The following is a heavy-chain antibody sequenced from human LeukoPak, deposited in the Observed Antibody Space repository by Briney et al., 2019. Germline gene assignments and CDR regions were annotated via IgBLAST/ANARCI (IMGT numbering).Heavy chain of an antibody. V-gene: IGHV1-18*01. D-gene: IGHD6-19*01. CDR2: ISAYNGNT. Sequence: ASVKVSCKASGYTFTSYGISWVRQAPGQGLEWMGWISAYNGNTKYEQKLQGRVTMTTDTSTSTAYMELRSLRSDDTAIYYCARRVFSGWGYYFDYWGQGTLVTVSS. J-gene: IGHJ4*02. CDR3: ARRVFSGWGYYFDY. CDR1: GYTFTSYG.